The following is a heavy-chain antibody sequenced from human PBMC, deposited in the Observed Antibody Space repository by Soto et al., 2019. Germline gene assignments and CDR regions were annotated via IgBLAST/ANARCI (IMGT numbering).Heavy chain of an antibody. Sequence: ASEKVSCKASGYTFTSYGISWVRQAPGQGLEWMGWISAYNGNTNYAQKLQGRVTMTTDTSTSTAYMELRSLRSDDTAVYYCARDLERFGELFPNWFDPWGQGTLVTVSS. J-gene: IGHJ5*02. CDR3: ARDLERFGELFPNWFDP. CDR2: ISAYNGNT. V-gene: IGHV1-18*01. D-gene: IGHD3-10*01. CDR1: GYTFTSYG.